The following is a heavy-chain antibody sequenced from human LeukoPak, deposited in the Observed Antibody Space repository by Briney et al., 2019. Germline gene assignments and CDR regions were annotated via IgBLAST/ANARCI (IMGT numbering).Heavy chain of an antibody. V-gene: IGHV3-7*01. CDR2: IRQDGSET. CDR1: GFSFSNFW. J-gene: IGHJ4*02. Sequence: AGSLRLSCTAYGFSFSNFWMSWVRQAPGKGLEWVANIRQDGSETYYVDSVKDRFTISRDNAKNSLYLQMTSLRAEETAVYYCARDAIQLWSGFDYWGQGTLVTVSS. D-gene: IGHD5-18*01. CDR3: ARDAIQLWSGFDY.